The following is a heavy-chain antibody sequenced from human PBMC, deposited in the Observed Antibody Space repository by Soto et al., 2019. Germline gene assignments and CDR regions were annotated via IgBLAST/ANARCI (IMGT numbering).Heavy chain of an antibody. Sequence: GESLKISCKGSGYSFTSYWIGWVRQMPGKGLEWMGIIYPGDSDTRYSPSFQGQVTISADKSISTAYLQWSSLKASDTAMYYCARVAYYDILTGYYDAFDIWGQGTMVTVSS. CDR3: ARVAYYDILTGYYDAFDI. CDR1: GYSFTSYW. J-gene: IGHJ3*02. D-gene: IGHD3-9*01. V-gene: IGHV5-51*01. CDR2: IYPGDSDT.